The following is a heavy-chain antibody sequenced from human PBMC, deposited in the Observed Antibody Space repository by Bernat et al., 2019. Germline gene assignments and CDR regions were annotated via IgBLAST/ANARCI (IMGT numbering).Heavy chain of an antibody. J-gene: IGHJ4*02. CDR2: IIPIFGTA. D-gene: IGHD2-15*01. CDR1: GVTFSSYA. Sequence: QMQLVQSGAEVKKPGSSVKVSCKASGVTFSSYAISWVRQAPGQVLEWLGGIIPIFGTANYAQKFQGRVTITADKSMTTSYMELTSLKSEDTAVYYCARATDCTGGSCHQGYWGQGTLVTVSS. CDR3: ARATDCTGGSCHQGY. V-gene: IGHV1-69*06.